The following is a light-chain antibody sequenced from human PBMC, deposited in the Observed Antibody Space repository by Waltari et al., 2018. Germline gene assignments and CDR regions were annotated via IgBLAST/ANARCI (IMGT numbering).Light chain of an antibody. CDR3: GTWDTSLSALI. CDR1: SSNIGNDY. Sequence: QSVLTQPPSVSAAPGQKVTISCSGSSSNIGNDYVSWYQQLPGKAPKLFIYENKKRPAGMPDRFAGSKSGTSATLGITGLQTGDEADYYCGTWDTSLSALIFGGGTKLTVL. J-gene: IGLJ2*01. CDR2: ENK. V-gene: IGLV1-51*02.